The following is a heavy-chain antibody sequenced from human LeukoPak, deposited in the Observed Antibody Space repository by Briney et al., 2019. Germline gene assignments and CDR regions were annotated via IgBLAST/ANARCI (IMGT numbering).Heavy chain of an antibody. D-gene: IGHD4-17*01. V-gene: IGHV4-59*11. CDR3: ARDPTTVTKGLDI. Sequence: PSETVSLTCTVCGGSISSHYWRWIRQPPGKGLECIGYISSIGSTNYNPSLKSRVTISVDTSKNQFSLKLTSVTAADTAVYFCARDPTTVTKGLDIWGQGTMVTVSS. J-gene: IGHJ3*02. CDR1: GGSISSHY. CDR2: ISSIGST.